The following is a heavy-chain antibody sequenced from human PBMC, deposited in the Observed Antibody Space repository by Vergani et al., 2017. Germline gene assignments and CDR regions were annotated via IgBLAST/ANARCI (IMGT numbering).Heavy chain of an antibody. CDR3: AIETLPCSSTSCYRASDAFDI. CDR1: GGTFSSSA. V-gene: IGHV1-69*01. D-gene: IGHD2-2*02. J-gene: IGHJ3*02. CDR2: IIPIFGTA. Sequence: QVQLVQSGAEVKKPGSSVKVSCKASGGTFSSSAISWVRQAPGQGLEWMGGIIPIFGTANYAQKFQGRVTITADESTSTAYMELSSLRSEDTAVYYCAIETLPCSSTSCYRASDAFDIWGQGTMVTVSS.